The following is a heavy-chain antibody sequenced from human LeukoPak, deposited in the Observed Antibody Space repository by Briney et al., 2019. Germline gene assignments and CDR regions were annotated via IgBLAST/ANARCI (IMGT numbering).Heavy chain of an antibody. J-gene: IGHJ3*02. D-gene: IGHD3-3*01. CDR2: TYYRSKWYN. CDR3: ARGVTTRYDFWSGPRGDDAFDI. CDR1: GDSVSSNSAA. V-gene: IGHV6-1*01. Sequence: SQTLSLTCAISGDSVSSNSAAWNWIRQSPSRGLEWLGRTYYRSKWYNDYAVSVKSRITINPDTSKNQFSLQLNSVTPEDTAVYYCARGVTTRYDFWSGPRGDDAFDIWGKGTTVTVSS.